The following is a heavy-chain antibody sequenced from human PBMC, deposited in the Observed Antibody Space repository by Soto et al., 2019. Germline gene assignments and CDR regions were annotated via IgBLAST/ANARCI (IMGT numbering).Heavy chain of an antibody. D-gene: IGHD2-15*01. V-gene: IGHV1-18*01. Sequence: ASVKVSCKASGYTFTSYGISWVRQAPGQGLEWMGWISAYNGNTNYAQKLQGRVTMTTDTSTSTAYMELRSLRSDDTAVYYCARILGIVVVVAATELDYWGQGTLVTVSS. CDR2: ISAYNGNT. CDR3: ARILGIVVVVAATELDY. CDR1: GYTFTSYG. J-gene: IGHJ4*02.